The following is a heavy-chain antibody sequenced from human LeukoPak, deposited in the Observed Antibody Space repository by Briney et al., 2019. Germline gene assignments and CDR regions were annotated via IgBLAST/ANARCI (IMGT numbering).Heavy chain of an antibody. Sequence: GGSLRLSCAASGFTFSNAWMSWVRQAPGKGLEWVGRIKSKTDGGTTDYAAPVKGRFTISRDDSKNTLHLQMNSLKTEDTAVYYCTTDLFLLGAFDIWGQGTMVTVSS. CDR2: IKSKTDGGTT. D-gene: IGHD1-26*01. CDR3: TTDLFLLGAFDI. CDR1: GFTFSNAW. V-gene: IGHV3-15*01. J-gene: IGHJ3*02.